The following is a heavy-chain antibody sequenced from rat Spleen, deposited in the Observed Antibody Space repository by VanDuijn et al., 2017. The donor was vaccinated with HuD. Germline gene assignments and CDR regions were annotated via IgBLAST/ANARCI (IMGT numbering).Heavy chain of an antibody. J-gene: IGHJ2*01. Sequence: EVQLVESGGGLVQPGRSLKLSCVASGFTFKNYCMTWIRKAPGKGLEWVASITHKDDNTYYPDSVMGRFTISRNNAKSTLYLQMNKLRSEETATYYCTRHWGYWGKGVMVTVSS. CDR2: ITHKDDNT. D-gene: IGHD4-6*01. V-gene: IGHV5-31*01. CDR1: GFTFKNYC. CDR3: TRHWGY.